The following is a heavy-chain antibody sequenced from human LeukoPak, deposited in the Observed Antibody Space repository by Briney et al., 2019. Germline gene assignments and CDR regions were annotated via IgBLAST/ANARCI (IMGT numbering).Heavy chain of an antibody. CDR3: VRGLMYTGMDV. CDR2: TYYRSKWYN. CDR1: GDSVSSNSAA. Sequence: SQTLSLTCAISGDSVSSNSAAWSWIRQSPSRGLEWLGRTYYRSKWYNDYAVSVKSRITINPDTSKNQLSLQLNSVTPEDTALYYCVRGLMYTGMDVWGQGTTVTVSS. J-gene: IGHJ6*02. V-gene: IGHV6-1*01. D-gene: IGHD1-14*01.